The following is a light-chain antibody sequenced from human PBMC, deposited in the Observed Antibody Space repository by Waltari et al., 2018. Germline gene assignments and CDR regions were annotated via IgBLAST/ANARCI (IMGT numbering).Light chain of an antibody. Sequence: DIVMTQSPESLAVSLGERVTINCKSSQSLLYSSNNKNSLAWYQQKPGQAPKLLIYWASTRESGVPNRFSGSGSGTDFTLTISGLQAEDVAVYYCQQHYSSPYSFGQGTKVEIK. V-gene: IGKV4-1*01. CDR3: QQHYSSPYS. CDR1: QSLLYSSNNKNS. CDR2: WAS. J-gene: IGKJ2*03.